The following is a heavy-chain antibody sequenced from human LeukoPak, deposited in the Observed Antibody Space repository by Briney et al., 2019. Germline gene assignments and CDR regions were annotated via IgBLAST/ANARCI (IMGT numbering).Heavy chain of an antibody. CDR3: TRERPTYYYDSSGLFDY. Sequence: GGSLGLSCTASGFSFGDYVMSWVRQAPGKGLEWVGFIRSKAYGGTTEYAASVKGRFTISRDDSKSIAYLQMNSLKTEDTAVYYCTRERPTYYYDSSGLFDYWGQGTLVTVSS. CDR2: IRSKAYGGTT. J-gene: IGHJ4*02. CDR1: GFSFGDYV. V-gene: IGHV3-49*04. D-gene: IGHD3-22*01.